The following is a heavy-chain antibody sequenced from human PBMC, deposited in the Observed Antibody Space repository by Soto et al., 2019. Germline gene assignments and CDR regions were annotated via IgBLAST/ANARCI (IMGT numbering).Heavy chain of an antibody. V-gene: IGHV3-30-3*01. D-gene: IGHD3-22*01. CDR1: GFTFSSYA. CDR2: ISYDGSNK. CDR3: ARAHGGDYYDSSGYYYDY. Sequence: GGSLRLSCAASGFTFSSYAMHWVRQAPGKGLEWVAVISYDGSNKYYADSVKGRFTISRDNSKNTLYLQMNSLRAEDTAVYYCARAHGGDYYDSSGYYYDYWGQGTLVTVSS. J-gene: IGHJ4*02.